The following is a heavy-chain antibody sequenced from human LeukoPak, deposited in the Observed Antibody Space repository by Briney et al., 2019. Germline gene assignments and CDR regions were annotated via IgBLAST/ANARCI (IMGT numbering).Heavy chain of an antibody. CDR2: IYPGDSAGDSDT. V-gene: IGHV5-51*01. CDR3: ARPDRDGYNWAYFDF. J-gene: IGHJ4*02. CDR1: GYSFTSYW. Sequence: GESLKISCKGSGYSFTSYWIGWVRQMPGKGLEWMGIIYPGDSAGDSDTRYSPSFQGQVTISVDKSVSTAYLQWSSLKASDTAIYYCARPDRDGYNWAYFDFWGQGTLVTVSS. D-gene: IGHD5-24*01.